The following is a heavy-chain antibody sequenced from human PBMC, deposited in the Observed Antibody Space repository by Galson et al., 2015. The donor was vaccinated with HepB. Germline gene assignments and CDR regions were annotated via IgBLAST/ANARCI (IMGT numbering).Heavy chain of an antibody. Sequence: SVKVSCKASGYPFTGYYMHWVRQAPGQGLEWMGWINPNSGGTNYAQKFQGSVTMTRDTSINTAYMELSRLTSDDTAVYYCAKPRLLHTFDYWGQGTLVTVSS. V-gene: IGHV1-2*02. CDR3: AKPRLLHTFDY. D-gene: IGHD2-15*01. CDR1: GYPFTGYY. CDR2: INPNSGGT. J-gene: IGHJ4*02.